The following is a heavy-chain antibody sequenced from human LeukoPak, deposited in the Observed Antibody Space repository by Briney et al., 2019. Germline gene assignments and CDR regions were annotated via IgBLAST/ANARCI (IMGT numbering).Heavy chain of an antibody. D-gene: IGHD3-10*01. J-gene: IGHJ4*02. Sequence: GGSLRLSCAASGFTFSSYAMSWVRQAPGKGLEWVSAISGSGGSTYYADSVKDRFTISRDNSKNTLYLQMNSLRAEDTAVYYCAKDWGSVFGYFDYWGQGTLVTVSS. CDR3: AKDWGSVFGYFDY. CDR2: ISGSGGST. V-gene: IGHV3-23*01. CDR1: GFTFSSYA.